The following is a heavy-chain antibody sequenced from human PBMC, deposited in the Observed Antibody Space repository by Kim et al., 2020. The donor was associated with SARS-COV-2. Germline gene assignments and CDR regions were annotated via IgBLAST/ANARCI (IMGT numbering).Heavy chain of an antibody. J-gene: IGHJ2*01. CDR3: GKRDDYSNFVYWYFDL. D-gene: IGHD4-4*01. V-gene: IGHV3-23*01. CDR1: GFTFSNHV. Sequence: GGSLRLSCAASGFTFSNHVMSWVRQPPGKGPEWVAGISGSGANTYYEDSVRGRFTISRDNSKRMVYLQMKSLRADDTALYFCGKRDDYSNFVYWYFDL. CDR2: ISGSGANT.